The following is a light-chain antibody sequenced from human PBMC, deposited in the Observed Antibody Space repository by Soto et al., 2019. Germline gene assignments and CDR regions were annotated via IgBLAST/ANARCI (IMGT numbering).Light chain of an antibody. J-gene: IGKJ5*01. Sequence: DIQMTQSPFILSASVGARVTITCRASASMSDCLAWYQQKPGKAPNLLIYTGSSLQSGVPSRFSGSGSGTDFTLTINSLQPEDFATYYCQQAASFPITFGQGTRLEI. V-gene: IGKV1-12*01. CDR3: QQAASFPIT. CDR1: ASMSDC. CDR2: TGS.